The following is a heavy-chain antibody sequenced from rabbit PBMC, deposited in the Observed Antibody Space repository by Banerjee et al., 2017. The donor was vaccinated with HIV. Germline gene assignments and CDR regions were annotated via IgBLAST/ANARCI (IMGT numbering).Heavy chain of an antibody. Sequence: QEQLEESGGDLVKPEGSLTLTCTASGFSFSSSYWIYWVRQAPGKGLEWIACIDAGSSGSTYYASWAKGRFTISKTSSTTVTLQMTSLTAADTATYFCAREAGYAGYGYGYFNLWGPGTLVTVS. V-gene: IGHV1S45*01. CDR3: AREAGYAGYGYGYFNL. CDR2: IDAGSSGST. J-gene: IGHJ4*01. D-gene: IGHD6-1*01. CDR1: GFSFSSSYW.